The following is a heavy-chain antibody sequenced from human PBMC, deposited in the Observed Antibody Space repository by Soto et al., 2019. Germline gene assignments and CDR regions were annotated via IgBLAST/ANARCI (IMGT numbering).Heavy chain of an antibody. Sequence: TLYISCAVSGPSITSSNWWTWVRQPPGKGLEWIGEIYHSGSTNYNPSLKIRVTISVDKSKNQFSLKLSSVTAADTAVYYCASVRGGYYYAMDVWGQGTTVT. CDR1: GPSITSSNW. CDR2: IYHSGST. CDR3: ASVRGGYYYAMDV. J-gene: IGHJ6*02. V-gene: IGHV4-4*02. D-gene: IGHD3-10*02.